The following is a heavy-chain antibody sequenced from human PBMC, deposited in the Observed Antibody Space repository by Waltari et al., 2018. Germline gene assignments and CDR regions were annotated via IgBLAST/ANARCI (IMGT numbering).Heavy chain of an antibody. CDR2: INAGTGNT. J-gene: IGHJ4*02. D-gene: IGHD3-3*01. CDR3: ARDGGAGYDFWSGYEN. V-gene: IGHV1-3*01. CDR1: GYTFPSYA. Sequence: QVQLVQSGAEGKKPGASAKVSCEASGYTFPSYAMHWVPQAPGQRLEWMGWINAGTGNTKDSQKFQGRVTITRDTSASTAFMELSSLRSEDTAVYYCARDGGAGYDFWSGYENWGQGTLVTVSS.